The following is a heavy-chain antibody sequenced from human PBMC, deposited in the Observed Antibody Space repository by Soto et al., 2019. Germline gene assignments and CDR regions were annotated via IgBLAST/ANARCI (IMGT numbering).Heavy chain of an antibody. D-gene: IGHD6-6*01. CDR3: AKSITGRRDAFDL. V-gene: IGHV5-51*04. J-gene: IGHJ3*01. CDR2: IYPGDSDT. Sequence: GESLKISCKCSGYSFSRYWIGRVRQMPGKGLEWMGIIYPGDSDTRYSPSFQGQVTISADKPISTAYLQWSSLKASDTAMYYCAKSITGRRDAFDLWGQGTMVTVSS. CDR1: GYSFSRYW.